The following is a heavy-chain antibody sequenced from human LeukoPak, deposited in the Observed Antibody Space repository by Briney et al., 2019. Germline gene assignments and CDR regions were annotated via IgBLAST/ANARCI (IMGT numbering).Heavy chain of an antibody. Sequence: NTSETLSLTRSVSGGSISSYYWSWIRQHAGKGLEWIGRIDTSGSTNYNPSLKSRVTMSVDASKNQFSLKLSSVTAADTAVYYCAREAHDFWSGYYRANYMDVWGRGTTVTVSS. CDR1: GGSISSYY. CDR3: AREAHDFWSGYYRANYMDV. D-gene: IGHD3-3*01. J-gene: IGHJ6*03. CDR2: IDTSGST. V-gene: IGHV4-4*07.